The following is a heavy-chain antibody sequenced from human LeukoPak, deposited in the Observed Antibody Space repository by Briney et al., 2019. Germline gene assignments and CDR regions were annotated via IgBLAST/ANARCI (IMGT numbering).Heavy chain of an antibody. V-gene: IGHV3-21*01. D-gene: IGHD2-2*02. Sequence: PGGSLRLSCAASGFTFSSYSMNWVRPAPGKGLEWVSSISSSSSYIYYADSVKGRFTISRDNAKNSLYLQMNSLRAEDTAVYYCARVPVTARYPHYFDYWGQGTLVTVSS. CDR3: ARVPVTARYPHYFDY. J-gene: IGHJ4*02. CDR1: GFTFSSYS. CDR2: ISSSSSYI.